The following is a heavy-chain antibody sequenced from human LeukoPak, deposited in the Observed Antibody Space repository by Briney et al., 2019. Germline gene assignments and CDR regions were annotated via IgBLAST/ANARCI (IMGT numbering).Heavy chain of an antibody. CDR1: GGSISSYY. D-gene: IGHD3-22*01. CDR3: ARDQWGYYDSSGYYYFDY. Sequence: PSEPLSLTCTVSGGSISSYYWSWIRQPAGKGLEWIGRIYTSGSTNYNPSLKSRVNMSVDTTKNQFSLKLSSVTAADTAVYYCARDQWGYYDSSGYYYFDYWGQGTLVTVSS. V-gene: IGHV4-4*07. J-gene: IGHJ4*02. CDR2: IYTSGST.